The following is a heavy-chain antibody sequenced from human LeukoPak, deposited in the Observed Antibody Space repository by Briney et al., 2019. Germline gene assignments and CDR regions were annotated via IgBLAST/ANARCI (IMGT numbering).Heavy chain of an antibody. CDR1: GFSFSNYN. D-gene: IGHD3-22*01. J-gene: IGHJ4*02. CDR2: ISGSSDNI. CDR3: ARVGGYYSFDY. V-gene: IGHV3-48*02. Sequence: SGGSLRLSCAASGFSFSNYNLIWVRQAPGKGLEWISYISGSSDNIHYGDSVKGRFTISRDNAQNSLYLQVNSLRDEDTAVYYCARVGGYYSFDYWGQGTLVTVSS.